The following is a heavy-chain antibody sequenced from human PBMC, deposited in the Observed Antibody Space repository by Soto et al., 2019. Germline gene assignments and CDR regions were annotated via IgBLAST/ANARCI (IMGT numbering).Heavy chain of an antibody. V-gene: IGHV4-59*01. CDR3: ARGRRSRSNWYFDL. J-gene: IGHJ2*01. CDR1: GGSISNYY. D-gene: IGHD2-2*01. CDR2: IYYSGST. Sequence: QVQLQESGPGLVKPSETLSLTCTVSGGSISNYYWSWIRQPPGKGLEWIGYIYYSGSTNYNPSLKSRVTIPVDTSKSQFSLKLTSVTAADTAVYYCARGRRSRSNWYFDLWGRGTLVTVSS.